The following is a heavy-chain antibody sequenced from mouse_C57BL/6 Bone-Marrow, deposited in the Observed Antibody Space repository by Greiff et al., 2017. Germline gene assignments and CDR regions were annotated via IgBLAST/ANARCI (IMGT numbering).Heavy chain of an antibody. J-gene: IGHJ2*01. CDR3: THVDYGNSLFDY. D-gene: IGHD2-1*01. CDR2: IDPENGDT. Sequence: VQRVESGAELVRPGASVKLSCTASGFNIKDDYMHWVQPRPEQGLEWIGWIDPENGDTEYASKFQGKATITADTSSNTAYLQLSSLTSEDTAVYYCTHVDYGNSLFDYWGQGTTLTVSS. V-gene: IGHV14-4*01. CDR1: GFNIKDDY.